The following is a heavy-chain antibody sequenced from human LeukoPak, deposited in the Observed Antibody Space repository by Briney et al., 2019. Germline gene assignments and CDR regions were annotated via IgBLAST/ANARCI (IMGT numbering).Heavy chain of an antibody. V-gene: IGHV3-7*01. CDR3: ATSQTTSGRYGNAFDI. D-gene: IGHD6-19*01. CDR2: IKQDGSEK. J-gene: IGHJ3*02. CDR1: ELTFSSYW. Sequence: PGGSLRLSCTSSELTFSSYWMSWLRQAPGKGLEWVANIKQDGSEKYYVDSLKGRFTISRDNAKNSLYLQMNSLRAEDTAVYYCATSQTTSGRYGNAFDIWGQGTMVTVSS.